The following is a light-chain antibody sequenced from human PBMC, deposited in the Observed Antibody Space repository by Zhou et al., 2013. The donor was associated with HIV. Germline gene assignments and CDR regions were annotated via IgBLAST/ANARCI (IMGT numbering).Light chain of an antibody. CDR1: QSVDRN. Sequence: EIVLTQSPATLSLSPGERATLSCRASQSVDRNLAWFQQKPGQAPRLLIYHASNRATGIPPRFSGSGSGTDFTLTISSLEPEDFAVYYCQQRSNWPTFGPGTKVDIK. V-gene: IGKV3-11*01. CDR3: QQRSNWPT. CDR2: HAS. J-gene: IGKJ3*01.